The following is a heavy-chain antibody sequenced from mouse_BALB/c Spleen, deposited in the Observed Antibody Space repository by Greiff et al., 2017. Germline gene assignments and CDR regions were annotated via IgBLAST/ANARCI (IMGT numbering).Heavy chain of an antibody. CDR1: GFAFSSYD. D-gene: IGHD2-1*01. CDR3: ARHWNGIPRFDY. J-gene: IGHJ2*01. V-gene: IGHV5-12-1*01. CDR2: ISSGGGST. Sequence: EVKLMESGGGLVKPGGSLKLSCAASGFAFSSYDMSWVRQTPEKRLEWVAYISSGGGSTYYPDTVKGRFTISRDNAKNTLYLQMSSLKSEDTAMYYCARHWNGIPRFDYWGQGTTLTVSS.